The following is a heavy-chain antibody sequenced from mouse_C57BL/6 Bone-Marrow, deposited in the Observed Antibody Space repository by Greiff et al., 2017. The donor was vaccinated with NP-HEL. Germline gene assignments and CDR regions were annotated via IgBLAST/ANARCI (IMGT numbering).Heavy chain of an antibody. CDR1: GYTFTSYW. D-gene: IGHD2-3*01. V-gene: IGHV1-64*01. Sequence: QVQLQQPGAELVKPGASVKLSCKASGYTFTSYWMHWVKQRPGQGLEWIGMIHPNSGSTNYNETFKSKATLTVDKSSSTAYMQLSSLTSEDSAVYYCARRGGWSYYAMDYWGQGTSVTVSS. CDR3: ARRGGWSYYAMDY. CDR2: IHPNSGST. J-gene: IGHJ4*01.